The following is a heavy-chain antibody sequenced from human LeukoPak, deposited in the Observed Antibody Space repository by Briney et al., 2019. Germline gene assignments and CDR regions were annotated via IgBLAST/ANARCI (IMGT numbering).Heavy chain of an antibody. CDR2: INHSGST. J-gene: IGHJ4*02. CDR3: ATSGYRLPDY. Sequence: SQTLSLTCAVSGGSISSGGYSWSWIRQPPGKGLEWIGYINHSGSTNYNPSLKSRVTISVDTSKNQFSLKLSSVTAADTAVYYCATSGYRLPDYWGQGTLVTVSS. D-gene: IGHD5-18*01. CDR1: GGSISSGGYS. V-gene: IGHV4-30-2*01.